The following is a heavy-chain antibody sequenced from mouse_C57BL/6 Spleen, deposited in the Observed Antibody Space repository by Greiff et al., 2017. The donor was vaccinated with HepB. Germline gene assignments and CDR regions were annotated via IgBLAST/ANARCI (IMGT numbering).Heavy chain of an antibody. D-gene: IGHD3-2*02. CDR3: ARSSDSSGSAWFAY. CDR2: IYPGSGST. Sequence: VQLQQPGAELVKPGASVKMSCKASGYTFTSYWITWVKQRPGQGLEWIGDIYPGSGSTNYNEKFKSKATLTVDTSSSTAYMQLSSLTSEDSAVYYCARSSDSSGSAWFAYWGQGTLVTVSA. V-gene: IGHV1-55*01. J-gene: IGHJ3*01. CDR1: GYTFTSYW.